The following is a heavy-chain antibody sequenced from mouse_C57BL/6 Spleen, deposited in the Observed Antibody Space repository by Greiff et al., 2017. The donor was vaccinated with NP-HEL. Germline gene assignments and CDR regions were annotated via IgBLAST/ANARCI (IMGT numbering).Heavy chain of an antibody. V-gene: IGHV1-59*01. J-gene: IGHJ2*01. CDR1: GYTFTSYW. Sequence: QVQLQQPGAELVRPGTSVKLSCQASGYTFTSYWMHRVKQRPGQGIQWIGVNDPSDSYTNYNQKFKGKATLTVDTSSSTAYMQLSSLTSEDSAVYYCARCDYASSLIDYWGQGTTLTVSS. CDR3: ARCDYASSLIDY. D-gene: IGHD2-4*01. CDR2: NDPSDSYT.